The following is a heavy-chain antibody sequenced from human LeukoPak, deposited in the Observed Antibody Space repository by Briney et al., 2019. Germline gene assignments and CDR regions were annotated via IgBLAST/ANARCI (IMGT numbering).Heavy chain of an antibody. D-gene: IGHD7-27*01. CDR3: ARRPTGDPKFDY. CDR2: IYYSGST. Sequence: SETLSLTCTVSGDSISSSSYYWGWIRQPPGKGLEWIGTIYYSGSTYYNPSLKSRVTISVDTSKNRFSLKLSTVTAADTAVYYCARRPTGDPKFDYWGQGTLVTVSS. J-gene: IGHJ4*02. CDR1: GDSISSSSYY. V-gene: IGHV4-39*07.